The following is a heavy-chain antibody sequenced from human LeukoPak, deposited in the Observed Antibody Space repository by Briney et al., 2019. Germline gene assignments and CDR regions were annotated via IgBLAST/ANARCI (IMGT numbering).Heavy chain of an antibody. V-gene: IGHV1-69*05. CDR1: GGTFSSYA. CDR3: ARAHLNKYCGGDCFDWFDP. CDR2: IIPIFGTA. D-gene: IGHD2-21*02. Sequence: APVKVSCKASGGTFSSYAISWVRQAPGQGLEWMGRIIPIFGTANYAQKFQGRVTITTGESTSTAYMELSSLRSEDTAVYYCARAHLNKYCGGDCFDWFDPWGQGTLVTVSS. J-gene: IGHJ5*02.